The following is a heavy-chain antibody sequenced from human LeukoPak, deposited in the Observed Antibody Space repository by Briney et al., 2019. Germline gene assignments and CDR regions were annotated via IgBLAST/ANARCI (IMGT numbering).Heavy chain of an antibody. D-gene: IGHD2-21*02. CDR1: GFTFSSFW. CDR3: ARDGGDRLY. J-gene: IGHJ4*02. Sequence: AGGSLRLSCAASGFTFSSFWMSWVRQAPGKGLEWVANIKRDGGDKYYVDSVKGRFSISRDNAKNSLYLQMNSLRAEDTAVYYCARDGGDRLYWGQGTLVTVSS. CDR2: IKRDGGDK. V-gene: IGHV3-7*04.